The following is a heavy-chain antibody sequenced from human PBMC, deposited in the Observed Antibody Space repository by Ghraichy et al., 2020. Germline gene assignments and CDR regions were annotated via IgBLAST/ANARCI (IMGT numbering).Heavy chain of an antibody. Sequence: SETLTLTCTVSGGSISSYYWSWIRQPPGKGLEWIGYIYYSGSTNYNPSLKSRVTISVDTSKNQFSLKLSSVTAADTAVYYCARAYYYDSSGSPGPDAFDIWGQGTMVTVSS. D-gene: IGHD3-22*01. V-gene: IGHV4-59*01. CDR2: IYYSGST. J-gene: IGHJ3*02. CDR3: ARAYYYDSSGSPGPDAFDI. CDR1: GGSISSYY.